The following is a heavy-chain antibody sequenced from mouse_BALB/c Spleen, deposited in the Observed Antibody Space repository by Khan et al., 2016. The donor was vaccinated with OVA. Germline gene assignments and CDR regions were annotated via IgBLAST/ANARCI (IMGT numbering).Heavy chain of an antibody. D-gene: IGHD1-1*01. V-gene: IGHV1-15*01. CDR3: TRCGVTAVAHFDY. CDR2: IDPETGGT. CDR1: GYTLTDYE. Sequence: QVQLKQSGAELVRPGASVTLSCKASGYTLTDYELNWVKQTPVHGLEWIGAIDPETGGTAYNQKFKGKAKLTADKSSSTAYMEVRSRTSESSACYYCTRCGVTAVAHFDYWGQCTTLTVSS. J-gene: IGHJ2*01.